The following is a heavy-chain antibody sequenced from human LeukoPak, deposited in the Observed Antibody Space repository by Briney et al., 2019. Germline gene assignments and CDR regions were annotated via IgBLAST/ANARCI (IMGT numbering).Heavy chain of an antibody. D-gene: IGHD3-10*01. J-gene: IGHJ6*03. Sequence: ASVKVSCKASGYTFTSYGFSWVRQAPGQGLEWMGWISSYNGNTDYAQKLQGRVTMTTDTSTSTAYMELRSLRSDDTAVYYCARKRITMVRGVIKEYYYYYMDVWGKGTTVTVSS. V-gene: IGHV1-18*01. CDR1: GYTFTSYG. CDR2: ISSYNGNT. CDR3: ARKRITMVRGVIKEYYYYYMDV.